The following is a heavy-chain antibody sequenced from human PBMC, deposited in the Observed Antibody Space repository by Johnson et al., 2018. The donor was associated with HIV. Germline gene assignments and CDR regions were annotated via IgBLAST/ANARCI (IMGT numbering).Heavy chain of an antibody. J-gene: IGHJ3*02. V-gene: IGHV3-30*14. CDR2: ISYDGSSK. CDR1: GFTFSSYA. CDR3: AREYDAFDI. Sequence: QVQLVESGGGVVQPGRSLRLSCAASGFTFSSYAMHWVRQAPGKGLEWVAVISYDGSSKYYADSVKGRFTISRDNSKNTLYLQMNSLRAEDTAVYYCAREYDAFDIWGQGTMVTVSS.